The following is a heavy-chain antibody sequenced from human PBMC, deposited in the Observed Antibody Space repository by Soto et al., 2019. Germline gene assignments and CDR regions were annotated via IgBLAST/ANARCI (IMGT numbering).Heavy chain of an antibody. CDR3: ARAGKPGVFDY. CDR2: IWYDGSNE. J-gene: IGHJ4*02. D-gene: IGHD3-10*01. Sequence: GGSLRLSCAASGFTFSSFGMHWVRQAPGKGLEWVAVIWYDGSNEYYTDSVKGRFTISRDNSKNTLYLQMNSLRAEDTAVYYCARAGKPGVFDYWGQGTLVTVS. CDR1: GFTFSSFG. V-gene: IGHV3-33*01.